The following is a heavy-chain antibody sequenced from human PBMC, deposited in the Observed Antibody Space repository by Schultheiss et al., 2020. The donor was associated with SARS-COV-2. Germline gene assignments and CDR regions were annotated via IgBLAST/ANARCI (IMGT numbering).Heavy chain of an antibody. Sequence: SQTLSLTCAVYGGSFSGYYWSWIRQPPGKGLEWIGEINHSGSTNYNPSLKSRVTISVDTSKNQFSLKLSSVTAADTAVYYCAKQQLATAFDYWGQGTLVTVSS. J-gene: IGHJ4*02. CDR1: GGSFSGYY. D-gene: IGHD6-13*01. V-gene: IGHV4-34*01. CDR2: INHSGST. CDR3: AKQQLATAFDY.